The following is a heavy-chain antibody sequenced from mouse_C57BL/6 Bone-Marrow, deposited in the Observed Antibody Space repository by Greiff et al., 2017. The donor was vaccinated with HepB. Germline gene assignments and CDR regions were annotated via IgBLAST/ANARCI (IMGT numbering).Heavy chain of an antibody. CDR2: ISSGGSYT. CDR1: GFTFSSYG. CDR3: ARHPFITTVVATEGYFDV. Sequence: EVMLVESGGDLVKPGGSLKLSCAASGFTFSSYGMSWVRQTPDKRLEWVATISSGGSYTYYPDSVKGRFTISRDNAKNTLYLQMSSLKSEDTAMYYCARHPFITTVVATEGYFDVWGTGTTVTVSS. D-gene: IGHD1-1*01. J-gene: IGHJ1*03. V-gene: IGHV5-6*01.